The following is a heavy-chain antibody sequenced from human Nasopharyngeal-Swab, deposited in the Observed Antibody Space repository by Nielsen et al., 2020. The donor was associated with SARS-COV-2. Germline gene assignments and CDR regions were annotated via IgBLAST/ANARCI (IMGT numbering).Heavy chain of an antibody. V-gene: IGHV3-11*01. CDR1: GFTFSDYY. J-gene: IGHJ6*02. CDR3: ASRRSPTYYDSSAIYYYYGMDV. Sequence: GGSLRLSCAASGFTFSDYYMSWIRQAPGKGLEWVSYISSSGSTIYYADSVKGRFTISRHNSKNTLYLQMNSLRAEDTAVYYCASRRSPTYYDSSAIYYYYGMDVWGQGTTVTVSS. CDR2: ISSSGSTI. D-gene: IGHD3-22*01.